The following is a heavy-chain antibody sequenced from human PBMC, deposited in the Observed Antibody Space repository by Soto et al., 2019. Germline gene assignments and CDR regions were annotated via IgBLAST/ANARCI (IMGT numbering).Heavy chain of an antibody. CDR1: GGSINDYY. CDR3: VAGPDRAKSAY. CDR2: GLRPDYT. V-gene: IGHV4-59*01. Sequence: SETLSLTCTVSGGSINDYYWSWTRQPPGRGLEWIAYGLRPDYTGYNPSLRNRVTISSDTSKNQFSLRLISVTAADAAVYYCVAGPDRAKSAYWGQGTLVTVAS. J-gene: IGHJ4*01.